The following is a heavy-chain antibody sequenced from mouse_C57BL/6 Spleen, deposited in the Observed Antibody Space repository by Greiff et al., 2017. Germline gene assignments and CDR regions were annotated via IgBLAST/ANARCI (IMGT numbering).Heavy chain of an antibody. CDR1: GYTFTDYY. D-gene: IGHD2-3*01. CDR3: ARWGVGYDPDY. CDR2: INPNNGGT. V-gene: IGHV1-26*01. J-gene: IGHJ2*01. Sequence: VQLQQSGPELVKPGASVKISCKASGYTFTDYYMNWVKQSHGKSLEWIGDINPNNGGTSYNQKFKGKATLTVDKSSSTAYMELRSLTSEDSAVYYCARWGVGYDPDYWGQGTTLTVSS.